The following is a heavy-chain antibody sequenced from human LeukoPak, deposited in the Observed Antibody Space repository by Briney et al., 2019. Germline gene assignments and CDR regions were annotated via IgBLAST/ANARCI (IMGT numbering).Heavy chain of an antibody. CDR1: GGSISSGTYY. V-gene: IGHV4-61*02. Sequence: SETLSLTCTVSGGSISSGTYYWSWIRQPAGKGLEWIGRMYTNGSTNYNPSLKSRVTISVDTTKNQFSLKLSSATAADTAVYYCARGYSSGWPIDYWGQGTLVTVSS. CDR2: MYTNGST. J-gene: IGHJ4*02. D-gene: IGHD6-19*01. CDR3: ARGYSSGWPIDY.